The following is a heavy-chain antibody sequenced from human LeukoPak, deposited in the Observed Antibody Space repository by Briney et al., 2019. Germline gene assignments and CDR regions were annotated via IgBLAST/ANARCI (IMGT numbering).Heavy chain of an antibody. D-gene: IGHD4-17*01. V-gene: IGHV3-53*01. Sequence: GGSLRLSCAASGFIVNTNYMTWVRQAPGRGPEWVSFIYADGNTYYADSVKGRFTISRDISKNAVYLQMNSLRAEDTAVYYCARDSYGDANFDSWGQGTLVTVS. CDR2: IYADGNT. CDR3: ARDSYGDANFDS. J-gene: IGHJ4*02. CDR1: GFIVNTNY.